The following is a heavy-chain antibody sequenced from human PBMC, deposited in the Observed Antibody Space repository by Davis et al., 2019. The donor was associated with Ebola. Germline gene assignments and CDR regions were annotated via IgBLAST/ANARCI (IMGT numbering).Heavy chain of an antibody. D-gene: IGHD1-26*01. Sequence: PGGSLRLSCAASGFTFSNYGLHWVRQAPGKGLEWVAVISYDGSDKYYADSVKGRFTISRDNSKNTLFMQMNSLRAEDTAVYYCAKDWSEWEVQNPPENWGQGTLVTVSS. J-gene: IGHJ4*02. V-gene: IGHV3-30*18. CDR2: ISYDGSDK. CDR1: GFTFSNYG. CDR3: AKDWSEWEVQNPPEN.